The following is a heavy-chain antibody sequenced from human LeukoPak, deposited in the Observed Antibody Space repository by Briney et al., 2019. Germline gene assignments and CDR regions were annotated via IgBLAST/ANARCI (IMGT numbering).Heavy chain of an antibody. CDR2: INPNSGGT. CDR3: ARGYLAIREARLGNY. V-gene: IGHV1-2*02. D-gene: IGHD1-1*01. CDR1: GYTFTGYY. J-gene: IGHJ4*02. Sequence: GASVTVSCKASGYTFTGYYMHWVRQAPGQGLEGMGWINPNSGGTNYAQKFQGRVTITRDTSISTAYMDVSRLRSHDTAVYYCARGYLAIREARLGNYWGQGTLVTVSS.